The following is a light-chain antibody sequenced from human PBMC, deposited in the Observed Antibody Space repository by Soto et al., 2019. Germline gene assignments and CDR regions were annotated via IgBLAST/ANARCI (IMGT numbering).Light chain of an antibody. CDR1: SANLGAGYD. CDR2: DNV. CDR3: QSYDSGLV. V-gene: IGLV1-40*01. J-gene: IGLJ2*01. Sequence: QSVLTQPPSVSGAPGQRVTISCTGSSANLGAGYDVHWYQQLPGTAPKLLIYDNVSRPSGVPDRFSGSKSGTSASLAISGLQAEDEAYYYCQSYDSGLVFGGGTKLTVL.